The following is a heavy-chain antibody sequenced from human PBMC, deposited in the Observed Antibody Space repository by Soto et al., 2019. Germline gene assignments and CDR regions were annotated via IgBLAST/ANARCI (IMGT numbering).Heavy chain of an antibody. J-gene: IGHJ6*03. D-gene: IGHD3-3*01. Sequence: QVQLQESGPGLVKPSETLSLTCTVSGGSISSYYWSWIRQPPGKGLEWIGYIYYSGSTNYNPSLKSRVTISVDTSKNQFSLKLSSVTAADTAVYYCARKGRLGGVVIGDYYYYYMDVWGKGTTVTVSS. CDR2: IYYSGST. V-gene: IGHV4-59*08. CDR3: ARKGRLGGVVIGDYYYYYMDV. CDR1: GGSISSYY.